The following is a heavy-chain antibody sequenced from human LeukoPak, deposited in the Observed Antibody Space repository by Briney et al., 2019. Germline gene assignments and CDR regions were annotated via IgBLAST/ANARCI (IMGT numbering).Heavy chain of an antibody. D-gene: IGHD6-6*01. Sequence: GRSLRLSCAASGFTFSSYAMHWVRQAPGKGLEWVAVISYDGSNKYYADSVKGRFTISRDNSKNTLYLQMNSLRAEDTAVYYCARECSSSSDYWGQGTLVTVSS. CDR2: ISYDGSNK. V-gene: IGHV3-30-3*01. J-gene: IGHJ4*02. CDR1: GFTFSSYA. CDR3: ARECSSSSDY.